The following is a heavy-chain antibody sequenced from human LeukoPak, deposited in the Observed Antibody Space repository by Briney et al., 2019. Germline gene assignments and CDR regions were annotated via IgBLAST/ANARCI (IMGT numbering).Heavy chain of an antibody. J-gene: IGHJ5*02. V-gene: IGHV3-21*01. CDR2: ISSSSSYI. CDR1: GFTFSSYS. CDR3: ASLGVVVAALNWFDP. D-gene: IGHD2-15*01. Sequence: PGGSLRLSCAASGFTFSSYSMNWVRQAPGKGLEWVSSISSSSSYIYYAGSVKGRFTISRDNAKNSLYLQMNSLRAEDTAVYYCASLGVVVAALNWFDPWGQGTLVTVSS.